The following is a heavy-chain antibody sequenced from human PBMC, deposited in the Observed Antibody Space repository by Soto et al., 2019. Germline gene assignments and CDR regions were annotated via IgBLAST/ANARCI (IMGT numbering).Heavy chain of an antibody. D-gene: IGHD2-21*02. Sequence: GVSAEASSKASGDTFTDYYIHWVRQAPGQGLEWMGKVNPSGGHTTYAQHFLGRVTMTRDTSSSTLYMELTSLTSDDTAIYYCARGGHVVVVTAALDYWGQGTLVTVSS. CDR3: ARGGHVVVVTAALDY. J-gene: IGHJ4*02. CDR1: GDTFTDYY. V-gene: IGHV1-46*01. CDR2: VNPSGGHT.